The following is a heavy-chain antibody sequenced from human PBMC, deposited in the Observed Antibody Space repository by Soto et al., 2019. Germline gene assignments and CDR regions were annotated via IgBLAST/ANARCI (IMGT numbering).Heavy chain of an antibody. CDR2: ITGSGGDT. CDR1: GLIFDYYA. V-gene: IGHV3-23*01. J-gene: IGHJ6*02. D-gene: IGHD6-6*01. CDR3: AKDPRSLIVDSSSSGSEVVDV. Sequence: EVQLLESGGGLVQPGGSLRLSCAASGLIFDYYAMSWVRQAPGKGLEWVSAITGSGGDTYYADSIKGRFTISRDNSKNMLYLEMNSLRAEDTAVYYCAKDPRSLIVDSSSSGSEVVDVWGQGTTVAVSS.